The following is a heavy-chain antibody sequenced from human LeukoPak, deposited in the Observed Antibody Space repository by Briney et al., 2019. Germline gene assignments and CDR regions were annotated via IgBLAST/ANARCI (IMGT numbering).Heavy chain of an antibody. D-gene: IGHD2-15*01. CDR1: GGSINNGGYY. CDR2: IYYSGSS. CDR3: ARNDKYCSGGSCQIDGFDP. Sequence: PSETLSLTCTVSGGSINNGGYYWSWIRQHPGKGLEWIGYIYYSGSSYYNPSLRSRVTISVDTSKNHFSLKLSSVTAADTAVYYCARNDKYCSGGSCQIDGFDPWGQGTLVTVSS. V-gene: IGHV4-31*03. J-gene: IGHJ5*02.